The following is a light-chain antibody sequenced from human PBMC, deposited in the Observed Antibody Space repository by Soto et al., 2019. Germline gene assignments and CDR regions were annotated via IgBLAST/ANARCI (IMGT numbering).Light chain of an antibody. V-gene: IGLV1-44*01. J-gene: IGLJ3*02. CDR1: SSNLGDNT. CDR2: RNN. Sequence: QSVLTQPPSASGTPGQRVTISCSGSSSNLGDNTVNWYQQLPGTAPKLLIYRNNRRPSEVPDRFSGSKSGTSASLAISGLQSDDEADSYCATWDDSLNGPVFGGGTKLTVL. CDR3: ATWDDSLNGPV.